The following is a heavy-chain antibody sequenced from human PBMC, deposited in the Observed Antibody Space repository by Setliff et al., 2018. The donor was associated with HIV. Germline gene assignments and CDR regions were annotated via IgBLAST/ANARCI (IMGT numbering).Heavy chain of an antibody. V-gene: IGHV3-11*04. CDR2: ISSSGSTI. CDR3: ATGELERRRGVSPMIDTPNPLQPLP. CDR1: GFTFSDYY. Sequence: PGGSLRLSCAASGFTFSDYYIIWIRQAPGKGLEWVSYISSSGSTIYYADSVKGRFTISRDNAKNSLYLQMNSLRAEDTAVYYCATGELERRRGVSPMIDTPNPLQPLPWG. D-gene: IGHD1-1*01. J-gene: IGHJ5*02.